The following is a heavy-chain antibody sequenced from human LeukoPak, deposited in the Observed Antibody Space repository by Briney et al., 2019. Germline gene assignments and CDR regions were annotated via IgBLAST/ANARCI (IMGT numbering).Heavy chain of an antibody. CDR3: ARGQRITMTD. J-gene: IGHJ4*02. CDR2: INHSGST. CDR1: GGSFSAYY. V-gene: IGHV4-34*01. Sequence: DPSETLSLTCAVYGGSFSAYYWSWIRQPPGKGLEWIGEINHSGSTNCNPSLKSRVAISVDTSRNQFSLRLSSVTAADTAVYYCARGQRITMTDWGQGTLVTVSS. D-gene: IGHD3-22*01.